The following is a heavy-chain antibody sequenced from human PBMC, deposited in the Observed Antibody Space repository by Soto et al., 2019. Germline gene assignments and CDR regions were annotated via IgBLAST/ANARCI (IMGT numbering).Heavy chain of an antibody. V-gene: IGHV1-69*13. D-gene: IGHD5-12*01. CDR1: GGTFSSYA. J-gene: IGHJ4*02. CDR2: IIPIFGTA. CDR3: ARDSKDGYNLFDY. Sequence: VASVKVSCKASGGTFSSYAISWVRQAPGQGLEWMGGIIPIFGTANYAQKFQGRVTITADESTSTAYMELSSLRSEDTAVYYCARDSKDGYNLFDYWGQGTLVTVSS.